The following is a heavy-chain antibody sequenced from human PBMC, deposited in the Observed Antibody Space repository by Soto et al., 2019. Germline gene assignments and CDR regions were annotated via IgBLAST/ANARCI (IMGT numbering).Heavy chain of an antibody. Sequence: ASVKVSCKASGYTFTSYAMHWVRQAPGQRLEWMGWINAGNGNTKYSQKFQGRVTITRDTSASTAHMELSSLRSEDTAVYYCARGGCSGGSCYSSDYYYYMDVWGKGTTVTVSS. D-gene: IGHD2-15*01. CDR2: INAGNGNT. V-gene: IGHV1-3*01. J-gene: IGHJ6*03. CDR3: ARGGCSGGSCYSSDYYYYMDV. CDR1: GYTFTSYA.